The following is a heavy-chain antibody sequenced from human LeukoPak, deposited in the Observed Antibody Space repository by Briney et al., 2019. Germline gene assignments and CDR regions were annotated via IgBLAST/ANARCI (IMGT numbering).Heavy chain of an antibody. CDR3: ARGQSNYDFWSGYYTKGAFDI. CDR1: GGSISSYY. CDR2: IYYSGST. J-gene: IGHJ3*02. V-gene: IGHV4-59*01. Sequence: PSETLSLTCAVSGGSISSYYWSWIQQPPGKGLEWIGYIYYSGSTNYNPSLKSRVTISVDTSKNQFSLKLSSVTAADTAVYYCARGQSNYDFWSGYYTKGAFDIWGQGTMVTVSS. D-gene: IGHD3-3*01.